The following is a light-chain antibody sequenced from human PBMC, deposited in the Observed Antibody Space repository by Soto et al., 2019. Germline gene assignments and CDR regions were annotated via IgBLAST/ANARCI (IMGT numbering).Light chain of an antibody. Sequence: SYELTQPPSVSVAPGKTARITCGGNNIGSKSVHWYQQKPGQAPVLVIYYDSDRPSGIPERLSGSNSGNTATLTISGVEAGDEADYYCQMWDSSSDLPVFGGGTKLTVL. CDR2: YDS. V-gene: IGLV3-21*04. CDR1: NIGSKS. J-gene: IGLJ3*02. CDR3: QMWDSSSDLPV.